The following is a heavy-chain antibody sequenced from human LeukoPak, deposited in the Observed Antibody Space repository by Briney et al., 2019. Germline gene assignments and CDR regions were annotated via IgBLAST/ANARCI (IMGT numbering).Heavy chain of an antibody. CDR3: ARPVGRYDFWSGYSNRDWFDP. J-gene: IGHJ5*02. CDR1: GYTFTGYY. CDR2: INPNSGGT. Sequence: ASVKVSCKASGYTFTGYYMHWVRQAPGQGLEWMGRINPNSGGTNYAQKFQGRVTMTRDTSISTAYMELSRLRSDDTAVYYCARPVGRYDFWSGYSNRDWFDPWGQGTLVTVSS. V-gene: IGHV1-2*06. D-gene: IGHD3-3*01.